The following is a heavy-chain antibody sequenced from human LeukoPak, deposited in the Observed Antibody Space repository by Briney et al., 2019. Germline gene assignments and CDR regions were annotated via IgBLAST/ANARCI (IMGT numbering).Heavy chain of an antibody. CDR2: IYYSGST. J-gene: IGHJ6*02. Sequence: SETLSLTGTVSGGSISSTLCYSGWIRQPPGKGLEWIGSIYYSGSTYYNPSLKSRVTISVDTSKNQFSLKLSSVTAADTAVYYCARLIAAAGTRPDYYYYDTDVWGQGTTVTVSS. D-gene: IGHD6-13*01. CDR1: GGSISSTLCY. V-gene: IGHV4-39*01. CDR3: ARLIAAAGTRPDYYYYDTDV.